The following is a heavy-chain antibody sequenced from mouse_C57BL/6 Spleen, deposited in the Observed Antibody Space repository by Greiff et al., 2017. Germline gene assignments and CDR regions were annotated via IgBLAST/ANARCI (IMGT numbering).Heavy chain of an antibody. V-gene: IGHV1-47*01. CDR2: FHPSNDDT. Sequence: VQLQASGAELVKPGASVKMSCKASGYTFTTYPIEWMKQNHGKSLEWIGNFHPSNDDTKYNEKFKGKATLTVEKSSSSVYLELSRLTSDDSSVYDCARWYFGNYVLDYWGQGTTLTVSS. J-gene: IGHJ2*01. CDR3: ARWYFGNYVLDY. D-gene: IGHD2-1*01. CDR1: GYTFTTYP.